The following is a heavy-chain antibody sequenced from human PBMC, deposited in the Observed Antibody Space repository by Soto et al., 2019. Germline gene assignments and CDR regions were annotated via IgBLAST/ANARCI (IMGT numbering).Heavy chain of an antibody. V-gene: IGHV4-39*01. Sequence: QLQLQESGPGLVKPSETLSLTCTVSGGSISSSSYYWGWIRQPPGKGLEWIVSIYYSGSTYYNPSLKSRVTISVDTSKNQFSLKLSSVTAADTAVYYCARHIPFGGIAAIDAFDIWGQGTMVTVSS. CDR1: GGSISSSSYY. J-gene: IGHJ3*02. CDR2: IYYSGST. D-gene: IGHD6-13*01. CDR3: ARHIPFGGIAAIDAFDI.